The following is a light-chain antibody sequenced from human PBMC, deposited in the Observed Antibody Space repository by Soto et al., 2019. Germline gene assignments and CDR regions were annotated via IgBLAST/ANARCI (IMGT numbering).Light chain of an antibody. CDR1: QSVSSY. Sequence: EIVLTQSPATLSLSPGERATLSCRASQSVSSYLAWYQQKPGQAPRLLIYDASNRATGIPARFSGSGSGTDFTLTISSLEPEDFAVYYCQQRSNWPPGEWTFGHGTKVEIK. CDR3: QQRSNWPPGEWT. J-gene: IGKJ1*01. V-gene: IGKV3-11*01. CDR2: DAS.